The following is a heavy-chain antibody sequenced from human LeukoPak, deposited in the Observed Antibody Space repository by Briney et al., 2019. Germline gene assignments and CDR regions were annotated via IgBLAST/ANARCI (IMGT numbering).Heavy chain of an antibody. J-gene: IGHJ4*02. CDR1: GFTFSSYA. V-gene: IGHV3-23*01. CDR2: ISGSGGST. CDR3: AKVLMSGNFFDY. Sequence: GGSLRLSCAASGFTFSSYAMSWVRQAPGKGLEWVSAISGSGGSTYYADSVKGRFTISKDNSKNTLYLQMNSLRAEDTAVYYCAKVLMSGNFFDYWGQGTLVTVSS. D-gene: IGHD3-3*01.